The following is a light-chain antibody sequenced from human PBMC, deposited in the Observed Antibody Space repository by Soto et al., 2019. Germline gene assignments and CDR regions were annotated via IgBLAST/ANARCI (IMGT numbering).Light chain of an antibody. CDR1: SSDVGGYNF. Sequence: QSVLTQPPSASGSPGQSVTISCTGTSSDVGGYNFVSWYQQHPGKAPKLIIYEVTKRPSGVPDRFSGSKSDYTASLTVSGLQADDEADYYCSSYAGSNHYVFGTGTKVTVL. J-gene: IGLJ1*01. CDR2: EVT. CDR3: SSYAGSNHYV. V-gene: IGLV2-8*01.